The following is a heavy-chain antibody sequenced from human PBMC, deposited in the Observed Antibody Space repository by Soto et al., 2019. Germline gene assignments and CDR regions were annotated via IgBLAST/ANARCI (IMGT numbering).Heavy chain of an antibody. D-gene: IGHD1-1*01. CDR2: INPNSGGT. J-gene: IGHJ4*02. CDR1: GYTFSDYY. Sequence: ASVKVSCKAAGYTFSDYYIHWVRQAPGQGLEWMGWINPNSGGTKYAPKFQGGVTMTRDTSITTAYMELSRLRSGDTAVYYCAREPATAKPEGVDFWGQGTLVTVSS. CDR3: AREPATAKPEGVDF. V-gene: IGHV1-2*02.